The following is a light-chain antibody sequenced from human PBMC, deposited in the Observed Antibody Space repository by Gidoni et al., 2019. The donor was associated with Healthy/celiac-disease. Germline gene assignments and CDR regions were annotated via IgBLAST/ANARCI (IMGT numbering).Light chain of an antibody. CDR2: AAS. Sequence: DIQMTQSPSSLSASVGDRVTITCRASQGISNYLAWYQQKPGKVPKLLIYAASTLQSGVTSRFSGSGSGTDFTLTISRLKPEDVATYYCQKYNSAPWTFGQGTKVEIK. V-gene: IGKV1-27*01. CDR3: QKYNSAPWT. J-gene: IGKJ1*01. CDR1: QGISNY.